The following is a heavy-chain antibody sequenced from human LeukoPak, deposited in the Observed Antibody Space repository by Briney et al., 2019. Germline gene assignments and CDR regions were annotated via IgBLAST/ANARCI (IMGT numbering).Heavy chain of an antibody. D-gene: IGHD3-22*01. Sequence: NPSQTLSLTCTVSGGSISSGSYYWSWIRQPPGKGLEWIGYIYYSGSTNYNLSLKSRVTISVDTSKNQFSLKLSSVTAADTAVYYCARLGLGSGYYLDYWGQGTLVTVSS. CDR3: ARLGLGSGYYLDY. CDR1: GGSISSGSYY. J-gene: IGHJ4*02. CDR2: IYYSGST. V-gene: IGHV4-61*01.